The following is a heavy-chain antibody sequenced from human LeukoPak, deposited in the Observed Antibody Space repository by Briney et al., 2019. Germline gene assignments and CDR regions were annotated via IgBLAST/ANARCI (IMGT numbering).Heavy chain of an antibody. V-gene: IGHV1-8*01. Sequence: ASVKVSCKASGYTFTSYDVNWVRQATGQGLEWMGWMNPNSGNTGYAQKFQGRVTMTRNTSISTAYMELSSLRSEDTAVYYCAIRYGSGEKYYYYYYMDVWGKGTTVTVSS. J-gene: IGHJ6*03. CDR3: AIRYGSGEKYYYYYYMDV. CDR1: GYTFTSYD. CDR2: MNPNSGNT. D-gene: IGHD3-10*01.